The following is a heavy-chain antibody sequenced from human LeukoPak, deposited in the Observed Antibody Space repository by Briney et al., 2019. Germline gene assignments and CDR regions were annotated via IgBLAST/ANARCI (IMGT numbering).Heavy chain of an antibody. Sequence: SVKVCCKASGGTFSSYAISWVRQAPGQGLEWMGGIIPIFGTANYAQKFQGGVTITADESTSTAYMELSSLRSEDTAVYYCARFGRDGYYFDYWGQGTLVTVSS. CDR1: GGTFSSYA. J-gene: IGHJ4*02. D-gene: IGHD5-24*01. V-gene: IGHV1-69*13. CDR2: IIPIFGTA. CDR3: ARFGRDGYYFDY.